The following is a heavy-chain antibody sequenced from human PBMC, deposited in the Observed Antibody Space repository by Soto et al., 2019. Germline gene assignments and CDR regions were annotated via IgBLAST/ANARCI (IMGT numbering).Heavy chain of an antibody. CDR3: ARRGDSWGGDCYSHWFFDL. CDR2: IIPLFGTT. Sequence: QVQLVQSGAEVKNPGSSVNVSCKASGGTLNNYAISLVRQAPGQGREWMGGIIPLFGTTNYAQKVKGRVTITEDESTNTAYMELSSLTSDDTAIYYWARRGDSWGGDCYSHWFFDLWGRGTLVSVTS. CDR1: GGTLNNYA. V-gene: IGHV1-69*01. J-gene: IGHJ2*01. D-gene: IGHD2-21*02.